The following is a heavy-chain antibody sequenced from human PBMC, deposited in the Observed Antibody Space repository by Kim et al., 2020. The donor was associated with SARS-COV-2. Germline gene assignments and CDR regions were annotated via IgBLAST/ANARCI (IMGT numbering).Heavy chain of an antibody. CDR2: IYPGDSDT. Sequence: GESLKISCKGSGYSFTSYWIGWVRQMPGKGLEWMGIIYPGDSDTRYSPSFQGQVTISADKSISTAYLQWSSLKASDTAMYYCATHGGQQLVTDYYYYGMDVWGQGTTVTVSS. CDR1: GYSFTSYW. D-gene: IGHD6-13*01. CDR3: ATHGGQQLVTDYYYYGMDV. V-gene: IGHV5-51*01. J-gene: IGHJ6*02.